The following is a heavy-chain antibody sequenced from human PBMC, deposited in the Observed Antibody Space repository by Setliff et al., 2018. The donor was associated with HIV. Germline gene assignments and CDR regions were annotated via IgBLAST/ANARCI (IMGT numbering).Heavy chain of an antibody. J-gene: IGHJ4*02. CDR3: AKSSPSIGYITDC. D-gene: IGHD5-12*01. CDR1: GVSISSYY. Sequence: SSETLSLTCSVSGVSISSYYWSWIRHSPGKGLEWIGIIFPGGATNYNPSLTSRVTISVDTSKNHLFLKLTSVTTADTAGYFCAKSSPSIGYITDCWGQGAPVTVS. CDR2: IFPGGAT. V-gene: IGHV4-59*01.